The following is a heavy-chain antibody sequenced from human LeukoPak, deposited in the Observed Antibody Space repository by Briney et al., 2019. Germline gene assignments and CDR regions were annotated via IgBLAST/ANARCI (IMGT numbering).Heavy chain of an antibody. Sequence: GASVKVSCKASGYTFTSYYMHWVRQAPGQGLEWMGIINPSGGSTSYAQKFQGRVTMTRVTSTSTVYMELRSLRSDDTAVYYCARDPKITTKPFDYWGQGTLVTVSS. CDR3: ARDPKITTKPFDY. CDR2: INPSGGST. CDR1: GYTFTSYY. D-gene: IGHD3-22*01. V-gene: IGHV1-46*01. J-gene: IGHJ4*02.